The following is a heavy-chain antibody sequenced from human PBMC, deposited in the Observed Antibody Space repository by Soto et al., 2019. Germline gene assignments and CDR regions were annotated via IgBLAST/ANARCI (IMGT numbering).Heavy chain of an antibody. J-gene: IGHJ6*02. V-gene: IGHV3-15*07. CDR3: TTLGSHYFYHNFDV. D-gene: IGHD1-26*01. Sequence: ESGGGLVTPGGSLRLSCAASGFTFTNAWMNWVRQAPGKGLEWVGLIKMKSEGATTHYAAPVNGRFTISRDDSKKMLYLQMSNLKPEDTAVYYCTTLGSHYFYHNFDVWGQGTTVTVP. CDR1: GFTFTNAW. CDR2: IKMKSEGATT.